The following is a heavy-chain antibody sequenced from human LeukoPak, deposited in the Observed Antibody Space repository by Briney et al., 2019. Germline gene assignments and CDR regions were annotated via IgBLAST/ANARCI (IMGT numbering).Heavy chain of an antibody. Sequence: GRSLRLSCAASGFTFDDYAMHWVRQAPGKGLEWVSGISWNSGSIGYADSVKGRFTISRDNAKNSLYLQMNSLRAEDTALYYCAKDKYSSSWYGGYYYYYGMDVLGQGTTVTVSS. J-gene: IGHJ6*02. CDR1: GFTFDDYA. CDR2: ISWNSGSI. D-gene: IGHD6-13*01. CDR3: AKDKYSSSWYGGYYYYYGMDV. V-gene: IGHV3-9*01.